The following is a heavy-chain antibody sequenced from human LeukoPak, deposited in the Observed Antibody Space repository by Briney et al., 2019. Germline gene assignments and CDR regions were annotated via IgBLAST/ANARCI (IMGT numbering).Heavy chain of an antibody. J-gene: IGHJ4*02. CDR1: GFTFGDYA. CDR3: TSAGKYSSSFLVDY. Sequence: GSLRLSCTASGFTFGDYAMSWVRQAPGKGLEWVGFIRSKAYGGTTEYAASVKGRFTISRDDSKSIAYLQMNSLKTEDTAVYYCTSAGKYSSSFLVDYWGQGTLVTVSS. V-gene: IGHV3-49*04. D-gene: IGHD6-6*01. CDR2: IRSKAYGGTT.